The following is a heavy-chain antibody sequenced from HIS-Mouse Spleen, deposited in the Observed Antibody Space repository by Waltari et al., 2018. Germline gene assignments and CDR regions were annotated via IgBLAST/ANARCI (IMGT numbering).Heavy chain of an antibody. CDR2: IYYSGLT. CDR1: GGSISSSSYY. D-gene: IGHD6-13*01. V-gene: IGHV4-39*07. J-gene: IGHJ2*01. Sequence: QLQLQESGPGLVKPSETLSLTCTVSGGSISSSSYYWGWIRQPPGKGLEWMGSIYYSGLTSYNRSLQTRVTISVDTSKNQFSLTLSSVTAADTAVYYCAREIPYSSSWYDWYFDLWGRGTLVTVSS. CDR3: AREIPYSSSWYDWYFDL.